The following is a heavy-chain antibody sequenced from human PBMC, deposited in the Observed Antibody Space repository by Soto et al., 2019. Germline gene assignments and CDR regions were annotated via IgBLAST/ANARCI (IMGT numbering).Heavy chain of an antibody. J-gene: IGHJ4*02. D-gene: IGHD6-13*01. Sequence: GGSLRLSCTASGFTFSSYGMSWVRQAPGKGLEWVSVISGSAGATYYADSVKGRFTISRDNSKNTLYLQMNSLRAEDTAVYYCARQDYSTTWYLNYWGQGTLVTVSS. CDR1: GFTFSSYG. V-gene: IGHV3-23*01. CDR3: ARQDYSTTWYLNY. CDR2: ISGSAGAT.